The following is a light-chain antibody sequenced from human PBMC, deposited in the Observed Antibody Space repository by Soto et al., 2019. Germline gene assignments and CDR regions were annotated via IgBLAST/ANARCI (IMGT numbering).Light chain of an antibody. CDR1: SRVVGGYNY. CDR2: DVS. Sequence: QSVLTQPRSVSGSPGQSVTISCTGASRVVGGYNYVSWYQQHPGKAPKLMIYDVSKRPSGVPDRFSGSKSGNTASLTISGLQTEDEADYYCCSYAGRYTYVFGTGTKVTLL. J-gene: IGLJ1*01. CDR3: CSYAGRYTYV. V-gene: IGLV2-11*01.